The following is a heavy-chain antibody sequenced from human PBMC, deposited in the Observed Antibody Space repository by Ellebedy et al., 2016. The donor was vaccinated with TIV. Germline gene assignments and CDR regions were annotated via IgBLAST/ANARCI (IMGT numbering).Heavy chain of an antibody. CDR1: GGSFSGYY. CDR3: ARTDRGY. Sequence: SETLSLXXAVYGGSFSGYYWSWIRQPPGKGLEWIGEINHSGSTNYNPSLKSRVTISVDTSKNQFSLKLSSVTAADTAVYYCARTDRGYWGQGTLVTVSS. J-gene: IGHJ4*02. CDR2: INHSGST. V-gene: IGHV4-34*01.